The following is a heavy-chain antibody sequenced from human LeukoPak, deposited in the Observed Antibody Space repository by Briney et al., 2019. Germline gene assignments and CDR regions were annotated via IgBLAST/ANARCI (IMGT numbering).Heavy chain of an antibody. CDR1: GLTFSSYG. J-gene: IGHJ4*02. Sequence: GGSLRLSCAASGLTFSSYGMSWVRQAPGKGLEWVSAISGSGGSTYYADSVKGRFTISRDNSKNTLYLQMNSLRAEDTAVYYCAKDLTSMVRGVPSPLDWGQGTLVTVSS. CDR2: ISGSGGST. CDR3: AKDLTSMVRGVPSPLD. V-gene: IGHV3-23*01. D-gene: IGHD3-10*01.